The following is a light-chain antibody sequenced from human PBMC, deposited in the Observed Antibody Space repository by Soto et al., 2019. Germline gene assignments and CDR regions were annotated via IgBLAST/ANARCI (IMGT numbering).Light chain of an antibody. Sequence: EIVMTQSPATLSVSPGERATLSCRASQSVSSNLAWYQQKPGQAPRVLIYGASTRATGIPARFSGSGSGTEFTLTISSLQSEDFAVYYGQQYDNWPITFGQGTRLEIK. V-gene: IGKV3-15*01. CDR1: QSVSSN. CDR3: QQYDNWPIT. J-gene: IGKJ5*01. CDR2: GAS.